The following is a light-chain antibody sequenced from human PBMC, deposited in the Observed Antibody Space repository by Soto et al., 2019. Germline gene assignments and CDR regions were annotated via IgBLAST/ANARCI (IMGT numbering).Light chain of an antibody. CDR3: QSYDSSLSGYV. CDR2: GNN. CDR1: SPNIGAGFD. Sequence: QSVLTQPPSVSGAPGQRVTMSCTGSSPNIGAGFDVHWYQQLPGTAPKLVIYGNNNRPSGVPDRFSGSKSGTSASLAITGLQAEDEADYYCQSYDSSLSGYVFGTGTKGTVL. V-gene: IGLV1-40*01. J-gene: IGLJ1*01.